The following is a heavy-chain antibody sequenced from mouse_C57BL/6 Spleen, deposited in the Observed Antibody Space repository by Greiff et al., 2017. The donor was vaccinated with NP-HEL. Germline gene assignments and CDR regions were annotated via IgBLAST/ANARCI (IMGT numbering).Heavy chain of an antibody. V-gene: IGHV5-9*01. CDR1: GFTFSSYP. CDR2: ISGGGGNT. Sequence: EVQVVESGGGLVKPGGSLKLSCAASGFTFSSYPMSWVRQTHEKRLEWVATISGGGGNTYYPDSVKGRFTISRDNAKNTLYLQMSSLRSEDTALYYCAGTITAVVDAMDYWGQGTSVTVSS. CDR3: AGTITAVVDAMDY. J-gene: IGHJ4*01. D-gene: IGHD1-1*01.